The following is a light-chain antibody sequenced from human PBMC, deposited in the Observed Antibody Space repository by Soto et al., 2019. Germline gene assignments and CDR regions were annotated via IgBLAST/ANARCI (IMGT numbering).Light chain of an antibody. V-gene: IGKV1-12*01. CDR1: QGVSDW. CDR2: GSS. J-gene: IGKJ1*01. CDR3: LQDINYPWT. Sequence: IQMTQSPSSVSASIGDSVTITCRASQGVSDWVAWYQQKPGGAPKLLIYGSSSLLSGVPSRFSGTRSGTDFTLAISSLQPEDSATYYCLQDINYPWTFGQGTKVDIK.